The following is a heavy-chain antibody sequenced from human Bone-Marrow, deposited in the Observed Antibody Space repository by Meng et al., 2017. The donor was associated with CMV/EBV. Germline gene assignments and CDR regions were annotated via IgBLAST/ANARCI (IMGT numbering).Heavy chain of an antibody. CDR3: AGDRGSSWCSGYYYYYGMDV. D-gene: IGHD6-13*01. CDR2: IYYSGST. J-gene: IGHJ6*02. V-gene: IGHV4-59*01. Sequence: SETLTLPCTVPGGPISSYYWSWIRQPPGKGLEWIGYIYYSGSTNYNPSLKSGVTISVDTSKNQFSLKQSSVTAADTAVYYCAGDRGSSWCSGYYYYYGMDVWGQGTTVTVSS. CDR1: GGPISSYY.